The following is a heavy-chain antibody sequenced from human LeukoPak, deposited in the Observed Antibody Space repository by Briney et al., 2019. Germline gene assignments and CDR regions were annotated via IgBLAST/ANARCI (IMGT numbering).Heavy chain of an antibody. CDR1: GGSFSGHY. V-gene: IGHV4-34*01. Sequence: SETLSLTCVVYGGSFSGHYWSWIRQPPGKGLEWIGDINQSGRANYNPSLKGQVTISIDTSKNQFSLNLNSVTAADTAVYYCVRNFDYWGQGTLVTVSS. CDR2: INQSGRA. J-gene: IGHJ4*02. CDR3: VRNFDY.